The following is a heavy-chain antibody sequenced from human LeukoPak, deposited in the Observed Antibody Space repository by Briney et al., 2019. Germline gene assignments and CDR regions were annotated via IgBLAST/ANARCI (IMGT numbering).Heavy chain of an antibody. CDR1: GFTFSSYA. J-gene: IGHJ4*02. V-gene: IGHV3-30-3*01. D-gene: IGHD6-19*01. Sequence: GRSLRLSCAASGFTFSSYAMHWVRQAPGKGLEWVAVISYDGSNKYYADSVKGRFTISRDNSKNTLYLQMSSLRAEDTAVYYCASSSSGWYKDYFDYWGQGTLATVPS. CDR3: ASSSSGWYKDYFDY. CDR2: ISYDGSNK.